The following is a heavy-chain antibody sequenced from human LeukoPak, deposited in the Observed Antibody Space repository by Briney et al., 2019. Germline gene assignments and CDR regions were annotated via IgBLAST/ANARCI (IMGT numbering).Heavy chain of an antibody. D-gene: IGHD2-2*01. CDR1: GYTFTSYD. CDR3: ARDQKSGYCSSTSCKPRDAFDI. Sequence: ASVKVSCKASGYTFTSYDINWVRQATGQGLEWMGWINPNSGGTNYAQKFQGRVTMTRDTSISTAYMELSRLRSDDTAVYYCARDQKSGYCSSTSCKPRDAFDIWGQGTMVTVSS. V-gene: IGHV1-2*02. J-gene: IGHJ3*02. CDR2: INPNSGGT.